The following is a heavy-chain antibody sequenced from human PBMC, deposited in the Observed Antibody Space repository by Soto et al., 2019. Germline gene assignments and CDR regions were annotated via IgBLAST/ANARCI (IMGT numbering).Heavy chain of an antibody. D-gene: IGHD1-26*01. J-gene: IGHJ6*02. CDR3: SKGGSKAGMDV. CDR2: ISYDVNNK. V-gene: IGHV3-30*18. CDR1: GFTFSNYG. Sequence: QVQVVESGGGVVQPGRSLRLSCAVSGFTFSNYGMHWVRQAPGKGLEWVALISYDVNNKYYADSVKGRFTISRDNCKNNLVLQMNGLRAEDTAVYYCSKGGSKAGMDVWGQGTTVTVSS.